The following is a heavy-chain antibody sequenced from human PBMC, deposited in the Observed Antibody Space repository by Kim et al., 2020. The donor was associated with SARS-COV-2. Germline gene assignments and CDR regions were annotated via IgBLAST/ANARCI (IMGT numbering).Heavy chain of an antibody. CDR1: GGSISSYY. V-gene: IGHV4-59*13. J-gene: IGHJ5*02. CDR2: IYYSGST. Sequence: SETLSLTCTVSGGSISSYYWSWIRQPPGKGLEWIGYIYYSGSTNYNPSLKSRVTISVDTSKNQFSLKLSSVTAADTAVYYCARDNRGWFDPWGQGTLVTVSS. CDR3: ARDNRGWFDP.